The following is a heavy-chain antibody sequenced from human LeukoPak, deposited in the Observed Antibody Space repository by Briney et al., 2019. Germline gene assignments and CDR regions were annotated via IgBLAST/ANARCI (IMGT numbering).Heavy chain of an antibody. D-gene: IGHD3-3*01. V-gene: IGHV4-4*02. CDR1: GGSISSSNW. CDR2: IYHSGST. J-gene: IGHJ4*02. CDR3: ARQGDFWSGYPSDY. Sequence: PSETLSLTCAVSGGSISSSNWWSWVRQPPGKGLEWIGEIYHSGSTNYNPSLKSRVTISVDKSKNQFSLKLSSVTAADTAVYYCARQGDFWSGYPSDYWGQGTLVTVSS.